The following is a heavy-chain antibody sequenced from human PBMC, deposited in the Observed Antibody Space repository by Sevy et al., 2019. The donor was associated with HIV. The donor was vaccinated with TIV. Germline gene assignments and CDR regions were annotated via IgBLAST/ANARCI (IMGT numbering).Heavy chain of an antibody. CDR1: GFSFSNYW. CDR3: ARECSSASCLWGMDV. J-gene: IGHJ6*02. Sequence: GGSLRLSCAASGFSFSNYWMSWVRHAPGKGLEWVANIKRDGSEKYYVASVKGRFTISRDNAKTSLFLQMNSLRGEDTAVYYCARECSSASCLWGMDVWGQGTTVTVSS. CDR2: IKRDGSEK. D-gene: IGHD2-2*01. V-gene: IGHV3-7*03.